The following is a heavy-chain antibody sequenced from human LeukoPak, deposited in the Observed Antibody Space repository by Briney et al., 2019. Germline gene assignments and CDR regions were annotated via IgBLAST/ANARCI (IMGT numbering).Heavy chain of an antibody. V-gene: IGHV4-4*02. D-gene: IGHD6-19*01. Sequence: SGTLSLTCAVSSGSISSNTYWSCVRQPPGKGLEWIGEISHSGSTNYNPSLQSRGTISLDNSKSQVSLNLTSVTAADTAVYYCATKTIAVAGDSWGQGTLVTVSS. CDR1: SGSISSNTY. CDR2: ISHSGST. CDR3: ATKTIAVAGDS. J-gene: IGHJ4*02.